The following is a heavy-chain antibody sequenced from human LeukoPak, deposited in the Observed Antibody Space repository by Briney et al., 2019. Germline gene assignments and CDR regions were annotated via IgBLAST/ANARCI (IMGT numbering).Heavy chain of an antibody. CDR1: GGSISSSSYY. V-gene: IGHV4-39*01. CDR3: ARHSSSTSCYFLP. D-gene: IGHD2-2*01. Sequence: SETLSLTCTVSGGSISSSSYYWGWIRQPPGKGLEWIGSIYYSGSIYYNPSLKSRVTISVDTSKNQFSLKLSSVTAADTAVYYCARHSSSTSCYFLPWGQGTLVTVSS. CDR2: IYYSGSI. J-gene: IGHJ5*02.